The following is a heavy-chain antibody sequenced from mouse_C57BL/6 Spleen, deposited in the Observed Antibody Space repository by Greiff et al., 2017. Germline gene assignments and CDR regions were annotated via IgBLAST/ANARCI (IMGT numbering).Heavy chain of an antibody. CDR1: GFTFSDYG. CDR2: ISSGSSTI. J-gene: IGHJ4*01. D-gene: IGHD1-1*01. V-gene: IGHV5-17*01. Sequence: EVQLVESGGGLVKPGGSLKLSCAASGFTFSDYGMHWVRQAPEKGLEWVAYISSGSSTIYYADTVKGRFTISRDNAKNTLFLQMTSLRSEDTAMYYCARRDYGSSYYYYAMDYWGQGTSVTVSS. CDR3: ARRDYGSSYYYYAMDY.